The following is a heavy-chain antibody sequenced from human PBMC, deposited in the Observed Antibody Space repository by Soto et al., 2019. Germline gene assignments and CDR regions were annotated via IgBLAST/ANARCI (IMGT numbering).Heavy chain of an antibody. V-gene: IGHV4-34*01. D-gene: IGHD6-13*01. CDR1: GGSFSGYY. Sequence: SETLSLTCAVYGGSFSGYYWSWIRQPPGKGLEWIGEINHSGSTNYNPSLKSRVTISVDTSKNQFSLKLSSVTAADTAVYYCARGRGFGSSWYYYYYGMDVWGQGTTVTVSS. CDR3: ARGRGFGSSWYYYYYGMDV. J-gene: IGHJ6*02. CDR2: INHSGST.